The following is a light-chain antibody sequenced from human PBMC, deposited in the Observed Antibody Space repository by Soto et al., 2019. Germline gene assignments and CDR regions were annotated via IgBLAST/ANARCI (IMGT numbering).Light chain of an antibody. CDR2: AAS. J-gene: IGKJ5*01. CDR3: QQSHSTPPIT. V-gene: IGKV1-39*01. CDR1: QSISYY. Sequence: DIHMTQSPSSLSASVGGIVTRTFLASQSISYYLNWYQQRPREAPRLLLYAASRLHSGVPSRFSGSGSATDFTLPISSLQPEDFATYYCQQSHSTPPITFGQGTRLEI.